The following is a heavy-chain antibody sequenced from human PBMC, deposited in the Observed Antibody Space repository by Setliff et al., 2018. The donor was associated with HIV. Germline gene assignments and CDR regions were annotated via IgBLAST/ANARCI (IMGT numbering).Heavy chain of an antibody. V-gene: IGHV1-69*13. Sequence: ASVKVSCKASGGTFISQAISWVRQAPGQGLEWMGGIIPIFGTANYAQKFQGRVTITADESTNTAYMELSSLRSEDTAVYYCASPQGANQLLWSFDYWGQGTLVTVSS. CDR2: IIPIFGTA. J-gene: IGHJ4*02. CDR3: ASPQGANQLLWSFDY. D-gene: IGHD2-2*01. CDR1: GGTFISQA.